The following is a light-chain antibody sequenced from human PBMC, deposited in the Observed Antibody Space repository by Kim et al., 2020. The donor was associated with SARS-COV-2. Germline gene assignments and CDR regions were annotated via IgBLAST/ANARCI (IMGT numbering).Light chain of an antibody. J-gene: IGLJ1*01. Sequence: QSVTISCTGTSSDVGSSNYVSCYQQHPGKAPKLMIYDVSKRPSGVPNRVSGAKSGNTASLTISGLQAEDEADYFCCSYTGTYTSYVFGSGTKVTVL. CDR1: SSDVGSSNY. CDR2: DVS. V-gene: IGLV2-11*01. CDR3: CSYTGTYTSYV.